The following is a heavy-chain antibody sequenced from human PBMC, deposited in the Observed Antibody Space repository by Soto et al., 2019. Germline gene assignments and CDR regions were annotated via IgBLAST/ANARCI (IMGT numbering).Heavy chain of an antibody. D-gene: IGHD3-22*01. CDR1: GGTFSSYA. CDR3: AARGYYDSSGYNPLYYYYGMDV. V-gene: IGHV1-69*12. CDR2: IIPIFGTA. J-gene: IGHJ6*02. Sequence: QVQLVQSGAEVKTPGSSVKVSCKASGGTFSSYAISWVRQAPGQGLEWMGGIIPIFGTANYAQKFQGRVTITEDESTSTAYLELSSLRSEDTAVYYCAARGYYDSSGYNPLYYYYGMDVWGQGTTVIVSS.